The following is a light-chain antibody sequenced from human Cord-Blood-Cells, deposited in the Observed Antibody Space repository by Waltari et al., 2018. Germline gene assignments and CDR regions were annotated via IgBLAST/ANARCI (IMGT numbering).Light chain of an antibody. J-gene: IGLJ3*02. CDR1: SSDVGRYNL. Sequence: QSALTQPASVSGSPGQSITISCTGTSSDVGRYNLVSWYQQHPGKAPKLMIYAGSKRPSGCSKRFSGSKSGNTASLTISGRQAEDEADYYCCSYAGSSTLVFGGGTKLTVL. CDR3: CSYAGSSTLV. CDR2: AGS. V-gene: IGLV2-23*01.